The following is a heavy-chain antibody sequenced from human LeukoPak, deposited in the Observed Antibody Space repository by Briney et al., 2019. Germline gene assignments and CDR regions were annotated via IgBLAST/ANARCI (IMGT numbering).Heavy chain of an antibody. CDR2: IFPGDSDT. Sequence: GESLKISCKASGYSFTNYWIGWARQMPGKGLEWMGTIFPGDSDTRYSPSFQGQVTMSADSSSSTAYLQWIGLQASDTAMYYCATSSASRSSDYFDYWGQGTLVTVSS. J-gene: IGHJ4*02. V-gene: IGHV5-51*01. D-gene: IGHD6-6*01. CDR1: GYSFTNYW. CDR3: ATSSASRSSDYFDY.